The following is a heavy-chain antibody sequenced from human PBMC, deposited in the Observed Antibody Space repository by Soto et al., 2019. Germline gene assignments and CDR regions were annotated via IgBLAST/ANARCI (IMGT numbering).Heavy chain of an antibody. CDR1: GYTFTSYG. V-gene: IGHV1-18*01. J-gene: IGHJ6*02. CDR3: ARDGDFYCSSTGCSPDYYYYYGMDV. CDR2: ISAYNGNT. Sequence: QVQLVQSGAEVKKPGASVKVSCKASGYTFTSYGISWVRQAPGQGLEWMGWISAYNGNTNYAQKLQGRVTMTTDTSTSTAYMELRSLRSDDTAVYYCARDGDFYCSSTGCSPDYYYYYGMDVWGQGTTVTVSS. D-gene: IGHD2-2*01.